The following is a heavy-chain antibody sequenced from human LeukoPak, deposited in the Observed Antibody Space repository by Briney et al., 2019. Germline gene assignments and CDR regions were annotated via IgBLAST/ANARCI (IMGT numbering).Heavy chain of an antibody. J-gene: IGHJ5*02. CDR3: ARGQEMATNWLGP. D-gene: IGHD5-24*01. V-gene: IGHV1-69*04. Sequence: SVQGSCKASGGTFSSYGISWVRQAPGQGLEWMGRIIPILGVANYAQRFQGRVTITADRSTTTAYMELSSLRSEDTAAYYCARGQEMATNWLGPRGERAVVSVSS. CDR2: IIPILGVA. CDR1: GGTFSSYG.